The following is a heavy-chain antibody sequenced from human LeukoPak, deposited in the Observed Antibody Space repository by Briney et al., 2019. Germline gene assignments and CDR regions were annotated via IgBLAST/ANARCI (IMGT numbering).Heavy chain of an antibody. V-gene: IGHV4-39*01. CDR2: IYNSGST. J-gene: IGHJ4*02. D-gene: IGHD5-18*01. CDR1: GGSISGYY. CDR3: ARHYDVDTDMLYFYYIDY. Sequence: SETLSLTCTVSGGSISGYYWGWIRQPPGKGLEWIGSIYNSGSTYYNPSLKSRVTISVDTSNNQFSLKLSSVTAADTAVYYCARHYDVDTDMLYFYYIDYWGQGTLVTVSS.